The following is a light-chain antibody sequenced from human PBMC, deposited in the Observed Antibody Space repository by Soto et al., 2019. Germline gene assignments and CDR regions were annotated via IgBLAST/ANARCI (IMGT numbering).Light chain of an antibody. CDR1: QSIDTW. CDR3: QHYSSYPYT. J-gene: IGKJ2*01. CDR2: QAS. V-gene: IGKV1-5*03. Sequence: DIQMTQSPSTLSATVGDRVTITCRASQSIDTWLAWYQQKPGKAPQLLINQASTLESGVPSRFSGSGSGTEFTLTISSLQRDDVASYFCQHYSSYPYTFGQGTKVDIK.